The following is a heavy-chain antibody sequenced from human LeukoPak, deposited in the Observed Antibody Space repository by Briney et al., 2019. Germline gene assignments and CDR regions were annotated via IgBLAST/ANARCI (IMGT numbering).Heavy chain of an antibody. D-gene: IGHD6-19*01. J-gene: IGHJ3*02. V-gene: IGHV3-33*06. CDR3: AKVVAVADDYAGAFDI. CDR1: GFTFSSYG. CDR2: IWYDGSNK. Sequence: GGSLRLSCAASGFTFSSYGMHWVRQAPGKGLEWVAVIWYDGSNKYYADSVKGRFTISRDNSKNTLYLQMNSLRAEDTAVYYCAKVVAVADDYAGAFDIWGQGTMVTVSS.